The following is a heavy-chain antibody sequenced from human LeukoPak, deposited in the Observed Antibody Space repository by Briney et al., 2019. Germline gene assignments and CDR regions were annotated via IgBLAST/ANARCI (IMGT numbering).Heavy chain of an antibody. CDR3: ARVLVVGATSDY. D-gene: IGHD1-26*01. Sequence: SETLSLTCTVSGGSIGSSNYYWGWIRQPPGKGLEWIGSIYYSGSTYYNPSLKSRVTISVDTSKNQFSLKLSSVTAADTAVYYCARVLVVGATSDYWGQGTLVTVSS. V-gene: IGHV4-39*01. CDR2: IYYSGST. CDR1: GGSIGSSNYY. J-gene: IGHJ4*02.